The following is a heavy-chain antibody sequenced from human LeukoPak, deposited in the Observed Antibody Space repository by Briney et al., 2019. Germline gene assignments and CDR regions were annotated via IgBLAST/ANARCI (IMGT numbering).Heavy chain of an antibody. D-gene: IGHD1-14*01. CDR3: AKESPYTSPRNYYFDY. V-gene: IGHV3-23*01. CDR2: ISQSSTAT. CDR1: GFTFGSFA. J-gene: IGHJ4*02. Sequence: GGSLRLSCVASGFTFGSFAMSWVRQAPGKGPEWVSVISQSSTATYYGDSVKGRSSISRDDSKNTVYLQINSLRADDTAIYYCAKESPYTSPRNYYFDYWGQGTLVTVSS.